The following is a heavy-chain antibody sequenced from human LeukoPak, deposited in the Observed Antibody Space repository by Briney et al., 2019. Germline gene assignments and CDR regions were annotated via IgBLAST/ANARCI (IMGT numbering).Heavy chain of an antibody. CDR3: ARGPPRGKYYYMDV. V-gene: IGHV3-13*01. Sequence: LPGGSLRLSCAASGFTFSSFDMHWVRQPTGQGLGWVSTIGTASDTYYPGSVEGRFTLSRDNAKNSLYLQMNSLTAGDTAVYYCARGPPRGKYYYMDVWGKGTTVTVSS. D-gene: IGHD1-1*01. CDR2: IGTASDT. J-gene: IGHJ6*03. CDR1: GFTFSSFD.